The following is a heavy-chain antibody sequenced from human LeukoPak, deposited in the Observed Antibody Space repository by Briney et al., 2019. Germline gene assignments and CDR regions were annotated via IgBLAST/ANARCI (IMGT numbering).Heavy chain of an antibody. CDR1: GYTFTSYA. D-gene: IGHD2-21*02. Sequence: ASVKVSCKASGYTFTSYAMNWVRQAPGQGLEWMGWINTNTGNPTYAQGFTGRFVYSLDTSVSTAYLQISSLKAEDTAVYYCARDVVTAIYPPNFDYWGQGTLVTVSS. V-gene: IGHV7-4-1*02. J-gene: IGHJ4*02. CDR3: ARDVVTAIYPPNFDY. CDR2: INTNTGNP.